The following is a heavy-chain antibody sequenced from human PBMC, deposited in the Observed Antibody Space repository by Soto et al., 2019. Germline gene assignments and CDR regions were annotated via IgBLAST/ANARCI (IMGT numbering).Heavy chain of an antibody. CDR2: IYYSGST. CDR3: ARAFPTTKYYFDY. V-gene: IGHV4-31*03. Sequence: PSETLSLTCTVSGGSISSGGYYRSWIRQHPGKGLEWIGYIYYSGSTYYNPSLKSRVTISVDTSKNQFSLKLSSVTAADTAVYYCARAFPTTKYYFDYWGQGTLVTVSS. CDR1: GGSISSGGYY. J-gene: IGHJ4*02. D-gene: IGHD4-17*01.